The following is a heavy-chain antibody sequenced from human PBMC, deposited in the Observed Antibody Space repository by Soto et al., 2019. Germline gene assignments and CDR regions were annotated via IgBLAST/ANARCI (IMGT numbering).Heavy chain of an antibody. V-gene: IGHV3-74*01. CDR3: ARGDCVGGTCYSLAGSFYYYMDV. CDR2: INSDGSVS. CDR1: GFTFSNYW. D-gene: IGHD2-15*01. Sequence: EVQLVESRGGLVQPGGSLRLSCAASGFTFSNYWMYWVRQAPGKGLGWVSRINSDGSVSSYADSVKGRLTISRDNVKNTLYLQMDGLRAEDTAVYYCARGDCVGGTCYSLAGSFYYYMDVWGKGTTVTVFS. J-gene: IGHJ6*03.